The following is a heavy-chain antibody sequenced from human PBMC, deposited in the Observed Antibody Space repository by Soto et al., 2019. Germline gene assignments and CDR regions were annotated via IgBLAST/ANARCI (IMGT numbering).Heavy chain of an antibody. D-gene: IGHD3-10*01. CDR1: GFTFSSYG. Sequence: GGSVRLSCAASGFTFSSYGMHWVREAPGEGLEWVAVISYDGSNKYYADSVKGRFTISRDNSKNTLYLQMNSLRAEDTAVYYCAKVLKPVYYGSGEPGATFDCWGQGTLVTVAA. V-gene: IGHV3-30*18. CDR3: AKVLKPVYYGSGEPGATFDC. CDR2: ISYDGSNK. J-gene: IGHJ4*02.